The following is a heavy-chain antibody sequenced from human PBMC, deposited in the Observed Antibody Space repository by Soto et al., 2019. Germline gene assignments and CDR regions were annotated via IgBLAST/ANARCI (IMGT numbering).Heavy chain of an antibody. J-gene: IGHJ4*02. Sequence: EVQLLDFGGDLVQPGGSLRLSCAASGFTFSNYVMSWVRQAPGKGLEWVSAISGSGGSTYSEASVKGRFTISRDNSKNTLYLQMDSLRAEDTAVYYCAKGNNLEWFLSPIAYWGQGTLVTVSS. CDR3: AKGNNLEWFLSPIAY. V-gene: IGHV3-23*01. D-gene: IGHD3-3*01. CDR1: GFTFSNYV. CDR2: ISGSGGST.